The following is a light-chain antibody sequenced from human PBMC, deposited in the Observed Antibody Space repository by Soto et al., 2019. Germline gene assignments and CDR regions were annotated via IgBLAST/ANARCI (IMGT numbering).Light chain of an antibody. J-gene: IGLJ2*01. CDR3: ATWDGSLNGHV. Sequence: QSVLTQPPSASGTLGQRVTMSCSGSSSNIGGNAVNWYQQLPGTAPKLLIYSVNQRPSGVPDRFSGSKSGTSASLAISGLRTEDEADYYCATWDGSLNGHVFGGGTKVTVL. CDR1: SSNIGGNA. CDR2: SVN. V-gene: IGLV1-44*01.